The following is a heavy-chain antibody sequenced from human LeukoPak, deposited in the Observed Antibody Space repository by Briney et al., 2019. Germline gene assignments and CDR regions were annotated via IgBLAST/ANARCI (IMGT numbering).Heavy chain of an antibody. CDR1: GFTFSSYA. CDR3: AKAGSAYGDYDYYYYYMDV. CDR2: IRGSGGST. Sequence: GGSLRLSCAASGFTFSSYAMSWVRQAPGKGLEWVSAIRGSGGSTYYADSVKGRFTISRDNSKNTLYLQMNSLRAEDTAVYYCAKAGSAYGDYDYYYYYMDVWGKGTTVTVSS. V-gene: IGHV3-23*01. J-gene: IGHJ6*03. D-gene: IGHD4-17*01.